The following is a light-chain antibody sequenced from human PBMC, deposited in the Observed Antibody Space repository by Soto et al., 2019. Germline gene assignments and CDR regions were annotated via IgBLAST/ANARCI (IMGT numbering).Light chain of an antibody. J-gene: IGKJ1*01. CDR1: QSVSSSY. CDR3: QQYGRSPWT. V-gene: IGKV3-20*01. CDR2: GAS. Sequence: EIVLTQSPGTLSLSPGERATLSCRASQSVSSSYLAWYQHKPGQAPRLLIYGASSRATGIPDRFSGSGSGTDFTLTISRLEAEDSAVYYCQQYGRSPWTFGQGTKVEIK.